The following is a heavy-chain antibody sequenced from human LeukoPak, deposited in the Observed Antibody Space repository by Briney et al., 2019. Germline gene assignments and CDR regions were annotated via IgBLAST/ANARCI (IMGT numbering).Heavy chain of an antibody. CDR2: ISYDGSNK. D-gene: IGHD2-2*01. CDR1: GFTFSSYA. J-gene: IGHJ4*02. V-gene: IGHV3-30-3*01. Sequence: PGGSLRLSCAASGFTFSSYAMHGVRQAPGKGREGGAVISYDGSNKYYADFVKGRFTISRDNSKNTLYLQMNSLRAEDTAVYYCARPNSDIVVVPAAEDYWGQGTLVTVSS. CDR3: ARPNSDIVVVPAAEDY.